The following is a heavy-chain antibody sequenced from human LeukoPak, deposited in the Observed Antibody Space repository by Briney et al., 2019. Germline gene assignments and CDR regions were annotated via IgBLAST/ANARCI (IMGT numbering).Heavy chain of an antibody. J-gene: IGHJ4*02. CDR1: GFTFSNHA. CDR2: IWYDEITK. V-gene: IGHV3-30*02. D-gene: IGHD3-22*01. CDR3: AKDSSDYYFDY. Sequence: GGSLRLSCAASGFTFSNHAMTWVRQAPGKGLEWLAFIWYDEITKDYADSVKGRFTISRDNSKNTLYVQMNSLRADDTAVYYCAKDSSDYYFDYWGQGTLVTVSS.